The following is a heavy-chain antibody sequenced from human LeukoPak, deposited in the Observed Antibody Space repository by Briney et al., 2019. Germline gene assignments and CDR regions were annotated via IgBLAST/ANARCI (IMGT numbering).Heavy chain of an antibody. J-gene: IGHJ4*02. V-gene: IGHV3-72*01. Sequence: GGSLRLSCAASGFTFSDHYMGWVRPAPGKGLEWVGRIRNKANSYTTEYAASVKGRFTVSRDNSKNSLYLQMNSLKTEDTAVYYCVGGAVYYFDCWGQGTLVTVSS. CDR2: IRNKANSYTT. CDR1: GFTFSDHY. CDR3: VGGAVYYFDC.